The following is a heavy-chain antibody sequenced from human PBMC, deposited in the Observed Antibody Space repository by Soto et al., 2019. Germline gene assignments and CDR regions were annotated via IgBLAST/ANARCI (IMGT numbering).Heavy chain of an antibody. J-gene: IGHJ6*04. CDR1: GGSISSGGYY. Sequence: TLSLTCTVSGGSISSGGYYWSWIRQHPGKGLEWIGYIYYSGSTYYNPSLKSRVTISVDTSKNQFSLKLSSVTAADTAVYYCARDKRYSNYYGMDVWGKGTTVTVSS. D-gene: IGHD4-4*01. CDR3: ARDKRYSNYYGMDV. V-gene: IGHV4-31*03. CDR2: IYYSGST.